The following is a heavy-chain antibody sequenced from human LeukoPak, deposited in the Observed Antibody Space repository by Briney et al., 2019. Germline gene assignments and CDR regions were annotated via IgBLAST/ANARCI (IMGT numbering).Heavy chain of an antibody. Sequence: GGSLRLSCAASGFTFSSYAMSWVRQAPGKGVEWVSDISGSGGSTYYEDSVKGRFTISRDNSKNTLYLQMNRLRGEDTALYYCAKDFGYSVYHVALATFDYWGHGTLVSVSS. CDR2: ISGSGGST. D-gene: IGHD5/OR15-5a*01. V-gene: IGHV3-23*01. J-gene: IGHJ4*01. CDR3: AKDFGYSVYHVALATFDY. CDR1: GFTFSSYA.